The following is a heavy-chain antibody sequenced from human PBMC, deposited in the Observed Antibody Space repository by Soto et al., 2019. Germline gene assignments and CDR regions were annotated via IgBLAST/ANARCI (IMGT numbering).Heavy chain of an antibody. CDR2: IIPIFGTA. CDR3: ASHWGQTKRYYYYGMDV. CDR1: GGTFSSYA. Sequence: SVKVSCKASGGTFSSYAISWVRQAPGQGLEWMGGIIPIFGTADYAQNFQGRVTITADESTSTAYMELSSLRSEDTAVYYCASHWGQTKRYYYYGMDVWGQGTTVTVSS. D-gene: IGHD7-27*01. J-gene: IGHJ6*02. V-gene: IGHV1-69*13.